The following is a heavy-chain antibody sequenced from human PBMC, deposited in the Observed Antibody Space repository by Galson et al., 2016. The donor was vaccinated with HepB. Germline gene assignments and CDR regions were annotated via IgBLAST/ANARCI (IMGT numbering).Heavy chain of an antibody. CDR1: GFTFDNYT. J-gene: IGHJ6*02. D-gene: IGHD3-3*01. V-gene: IGHV3-43*01. Sequence: SLRLSCAASGFTFDNYTMHWVRQAPGKGLEWVSLISWDGGSTYYADSVKGRFTISRANSKNSLYLQMNSLRTEDTALYYCAKDRKSGRTDYYYYTYLYYYGMDVWGQGTTVTVSS. CDR2: ISWDGGST. CDR3: AKDRKSGRTDYYYYTYLYYYGMDV.